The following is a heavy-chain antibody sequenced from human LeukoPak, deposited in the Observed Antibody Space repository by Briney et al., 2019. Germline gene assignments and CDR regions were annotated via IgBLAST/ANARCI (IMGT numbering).Heavy chain of an antibody. V-gene: IGHV3-23*01. CDR1: EFTFSSYA. Sequence: PGGSLRLSCVASEFTFSSYAMTWVRQAAGKGLEWVSSISGSDGYTYYADYVKGRFTISRDNSKNTLYLQMNSLRVEDTAVFYCAKDTTCNGGACYYMDVWGKGTKVTVSS. CDR2: ISGSDGYT. CDR3: AKDTTCNGGACYYMDV. J-gene: IGHJ6*03. D-gene: IGHD2-8*02.